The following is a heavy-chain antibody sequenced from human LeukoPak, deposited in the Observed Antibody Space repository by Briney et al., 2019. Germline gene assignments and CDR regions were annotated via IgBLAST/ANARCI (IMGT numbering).Heavy chain of an antibody. CDR2: IKGKPGFYTT. D-gene: IGHD6-13*01. V-gene: IGHV3-73*01. Sequence: GGSLRLSCAASGFTFRGTAMHWVRHAAGEGLEWLGRIKGKPGFYTTVYAPSVIGRFTISRDDSKSTAYLQLSSLNTEDTAVYYCTRLQYSSTWYAMDVWGQGTSVTVSS. CDR3: TRLQYSSTWYAMDV. CDR1: GFTFRGTA. J-gene: IGHJ6*02.